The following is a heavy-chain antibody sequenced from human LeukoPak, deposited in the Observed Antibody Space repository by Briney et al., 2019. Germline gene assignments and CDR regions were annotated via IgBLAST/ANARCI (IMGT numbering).Heavy chain of an antibody. CDR1: GYTFTGYY. D-gene: IGHD1-1*01. CDR2: INPNSGGT. J-gene: IGHJ5*02. V-gene: IGHV1-2*02. CDR3: AKQLGSHRFDP. Sequence: AASVKASCKASGYTFTGYYMHWVRQAPGQGLEWMGWINPNSGGTNYAQKFQGRVTMTRDTSISTAYMELSRLRSDDTAVYYCAKQLGSHRFDPWGQGTLVTVSS.